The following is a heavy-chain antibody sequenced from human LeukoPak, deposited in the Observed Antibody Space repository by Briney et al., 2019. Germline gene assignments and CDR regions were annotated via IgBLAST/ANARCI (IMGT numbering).Heavy chain of an antibody. Sequence: PGGSLRLSCAASGFSFSRYSMNWVRQAPGKGLEWASYISGSSGVMNYADSVKGRFTISRDNAKNSLYLQMNSLRDEDTAVYYCARDNDHAFDYSGQGNLVTVSS. CDR3: ARDNDHAFDY. CDR1: GFSFSRYS. CDR2: ISGSSGVM. D-gene: IGHD1-1*01. J-gene: IGHJ4*02. V-gene: IGHV3-48*02.